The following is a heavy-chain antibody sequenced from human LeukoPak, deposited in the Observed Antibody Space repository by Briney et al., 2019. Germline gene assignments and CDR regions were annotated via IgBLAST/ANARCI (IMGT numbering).Heavy chain of an antibody. Sequence: PSETLSLTCTVSGGSFSRSSYYWGWIRQPPGKGLEWIGSMYYSGSTYYNQSLKSRVTVSVDTSKNQFSLTLSSVTAADTAIYYCARAKYCTSGECYMQGLGYYYMDVWGKGTTVIVSS. CDR3: ARAKYCTSGECYMQGLGYYYMDV. V-gene: IGHV4-39*07. CDR2: MYYSGST. J-gene: IGHJ6*03. D-gene: IGHD2-8*01. CDR1: GGSFSRSSYY.